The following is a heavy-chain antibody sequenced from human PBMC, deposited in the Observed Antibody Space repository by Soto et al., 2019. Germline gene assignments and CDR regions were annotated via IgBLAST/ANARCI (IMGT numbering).Heavy chain of an antibody. V-gene: IGHV3-48*03. D-gene: IGHD1-7*01. J-gene: IGHJ4*02. CDR2: ISSSGTTI. CDR1: GFTFSSFE. Sequence: EVQLVESGGGLVQPGGSLRLSCAASGFTFSSFEMSWVRQAPGKGLEWLSYISSSGTTIYYADSIKGRFTISRDNAKNALSLQRSGLRADDTATYFCARTPYGNYADYGGPGTLVTVSS. CDR3: ARTPYGNYADY.